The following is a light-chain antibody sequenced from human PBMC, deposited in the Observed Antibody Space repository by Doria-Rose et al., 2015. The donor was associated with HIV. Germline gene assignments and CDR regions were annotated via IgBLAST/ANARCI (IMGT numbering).Light chain of an antibody. V-gene: IGKV3-15*01. CDR1: QSVSTD. CDR2: GAS. J-gene: IGKJ5*01. CDR3: HQYNNCPT. Sequence: MTQSPETLSVSPGESATLSCRASQSVSTDLAWYQHKPGQAPRLLIWGASTRATGIPARFSGSGSGTEFTLTISSLQSEDFAIYFCHQYNNCPTFGQGTRLDIK.